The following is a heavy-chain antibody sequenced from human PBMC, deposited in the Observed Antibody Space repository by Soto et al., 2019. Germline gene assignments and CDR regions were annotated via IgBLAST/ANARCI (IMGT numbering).Heavy chain of an antibody. Sequence: ASVKVSCKASGYTVTSYGISCVRQAPGQGLEWMGWISAYNGNTNYAQKLQGRVTMTTDTSTSTAYMELRSLRSDDTAVYYCARDIRGRNGMDVWGQGTTVTVSS. J-gene: IGHJ6*02. D-gene: IGHD5-12*01. V-gene: IGHV1-18*04. CDR1: GYTVTSYG. CDR2: ISAYNGNT. CDR3: ARDIRGRNGMDV.